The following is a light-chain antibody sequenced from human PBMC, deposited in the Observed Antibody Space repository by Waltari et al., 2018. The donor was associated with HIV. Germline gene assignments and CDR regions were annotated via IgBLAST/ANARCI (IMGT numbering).Light chain of an antibody. CDR3: QQLNEYPWT. V-gene: IGKV1-9*01. CDR2: AAS. Sequence: DIQLTQSPSFLSASVGDRVTITFRASQDIRNYLAWYQQKLGKAPKLLIYAASSLQSGVPSRFSGSGSGTQFTLTINSLQPEDFATYHCQQLNEYPWTFGQGTQVEIK. J-gene: IGKJ1*01. CDR1: QDIRNY.